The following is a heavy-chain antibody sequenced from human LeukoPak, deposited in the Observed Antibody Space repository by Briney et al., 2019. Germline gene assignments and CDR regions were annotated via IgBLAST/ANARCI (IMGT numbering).Heavy chain of an antibody. CDR3: ARDLFYYASGSYFHYFDS. J-gene: IGHJ4*02. Sequence: KPSETLSLTCTVSGGSVSSGSYYWHWIRQPPGKGLEWIGYIYHSGSTNYNPSLRSRVTISVDTSKNQFSLKLSSVTAADTAVSYCARDLFYYASGSYFHYFDSWSQGTLVTVSS. CDR1: GGSVSSGSYY. D-gene: IGHD3-10*01. CDR2: IYHSGST. V-gene: IGHV4-61*01.